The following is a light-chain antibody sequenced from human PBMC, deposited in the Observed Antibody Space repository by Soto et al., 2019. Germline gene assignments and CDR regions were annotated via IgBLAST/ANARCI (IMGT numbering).Light chain of an antibody. CDR1: QSVSSN. Sequence: EIVMTQSPATLSVSPGERATLSCRASQSVSSNLAWYQQKPGQAPRLLIYGASTRATAFPARFSGSGSGTEFILTISSLQSEDFAVYYCQQYSHWPTFGQGTKVEIK. CDR3: QQYSHWPT. J-gene: IGKJ1*01. CDR2: GAS. V-gene: IGKV3-15*01.